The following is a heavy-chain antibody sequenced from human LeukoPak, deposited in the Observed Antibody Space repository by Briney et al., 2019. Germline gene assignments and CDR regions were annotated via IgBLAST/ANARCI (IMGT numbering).Heavy chain of an antibody. CDR2: IREDGSDK. V-gene: IGHV3-7*01. CDR3: ARSGGVGTVDY. CDR1: GFTFRNYW. Sequence: GGSLRLSCAASGFTFRNYWMSWVRQAPGKGLEWLANIREDGSDKYYVDSVRGRFTVSRDNGQSSLFLQLDSFRAEDTAVYFGARSGGVGTVDYWGQETLVTVSS. J-gene: IGHJ4*02. D-gene: IGHD4-23*01.